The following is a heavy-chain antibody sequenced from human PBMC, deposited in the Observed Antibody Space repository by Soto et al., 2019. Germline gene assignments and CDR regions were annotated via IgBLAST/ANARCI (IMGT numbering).Heavy chain of an antibody. CDR3: ARHTGNGTLAF. Sequence: SWKDCGYGKESRARCWVHQAPGQRLEWMGWINAGYGNTKSSQKFQDRVTISRDTSASTAYMELTSLRSEDSSVDYCARHTGNGTLAFWGQGTLVPVSS. D-gene: IGHD1-26*01. V-gene: IGHV1-3*01. CDR1: GYGKESRA. CDR2: INAGYGNT. J-gene: IGHJ4*02.